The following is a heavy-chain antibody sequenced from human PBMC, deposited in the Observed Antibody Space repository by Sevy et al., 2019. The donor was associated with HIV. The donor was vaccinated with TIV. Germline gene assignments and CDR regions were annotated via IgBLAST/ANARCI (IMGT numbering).Heavy chain of an antibody. Sequence: ASVKVSCKASGGTFSDFGLHWVRQAPGQGLEWMGGIIPRFGTPNYAQQFLGRVTIIADESTSTVYMELNRLTSDYTAVYYCATSGTTGTTSHFGYWGQGSLVTVSS. CDR1: GGTFSDFG. CDR2: IIPRFGTP. J-gene: IGHJ4*02. V-gene: IGHV1-69*13. CDR3: ATSGTTGTTSHFGY. D-gene: IGHD1-1*01.